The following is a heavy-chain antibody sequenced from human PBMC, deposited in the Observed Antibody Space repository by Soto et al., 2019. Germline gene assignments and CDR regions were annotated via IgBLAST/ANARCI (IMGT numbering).Heavy chain of an antibody. V-gene: IGHV3-30-3*01. CDR1: GFTFSSYA. CDR3: AREPPRTTATPYGMDV. J-gene: IGHJ6*02. Sequence: PGWSLRLSCAASGFTFSSYAMHWVRQAPGKGLEWVAVISYDGSNKYYADSVKGRFTISRDNSKNTLYLQMNSLRAEDTAVYYCAREPPRTTATPYGMDVWGQGTTVTVSS. D-gene: IGHD4-4*01. CDR2: ISYDGSNK.